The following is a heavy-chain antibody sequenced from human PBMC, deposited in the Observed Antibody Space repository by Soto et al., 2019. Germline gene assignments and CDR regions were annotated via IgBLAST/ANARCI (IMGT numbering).Heavy chain of an antibody. CDR2: FYPGDSTS. CDR3: ARIIGYCRNNDCSWTFDI. V-gene: IGHV5-51*01. D-gene: IGHD2-15*01. CDR1: GYSFISYW. J-gene: IGHJ3*02. Sequence: PGESLKISCKTSGYSFISYWVAWVRQLPGKGLEWMGTFYPGDSTSTYSPSYQGRVTISVDKSISTAYLQLSSLKASDTAMYYCARIIGYCRNNDCSWTFDIWGQGTMVTVSS.